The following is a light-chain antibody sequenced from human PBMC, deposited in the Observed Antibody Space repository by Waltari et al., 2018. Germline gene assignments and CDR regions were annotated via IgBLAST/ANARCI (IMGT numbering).Light chain of an antibody. CDR1: QSVSSY. V-gene: IGKV3-11*01. Sequence: EIVLTQSPATLSLSPGERATLSCRASQSVSSYLAWYQQKPGQAPRLLIYDASHRATGIPARFSGSGSVTDFTLTISSLEPEDFAVYYCQQRSNWPPGFTFGPGTKVDIK. CDR3: QQRSNWPPGFT. CDR2: DAS. J-gene: IGKJ3*01.